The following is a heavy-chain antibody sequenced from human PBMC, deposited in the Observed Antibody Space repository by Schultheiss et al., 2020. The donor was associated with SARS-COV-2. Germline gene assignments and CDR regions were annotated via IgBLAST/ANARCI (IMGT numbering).Heavy chain of an antibody. V-gene: IGHV1-18*01. CDR3: ARTILPAAINYYYYGMDV. Sequence: ASVKVSCKASGYTFTSYGISWVRQAPGQGLEWMGWISAYNGNTNYAQKLQGRVTMTTDTSTSTAYMELRSLRSDDTAVYYCARTILPAAINYYYYGMDVWGQGNTVTVSS. CDR1: GYTFTSYG. J-gene: IGHJ6*02. D-gene: IGHD2-2*02. CDR2: ISAYNGNT.